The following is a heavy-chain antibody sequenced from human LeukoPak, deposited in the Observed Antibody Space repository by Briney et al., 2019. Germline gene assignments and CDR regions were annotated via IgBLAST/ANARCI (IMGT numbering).Heavy chain of an antibody. Sequence: PGGSLRLSCEASGFTFSSYWMSWVRQAPGKGLEWVAHIKEDESDEYYVDSVRGRFTASRDNAKNSVNLQMNSLRVEDTAVYYCANGKGTDDYWGQGTLVTVSS. J-gene: IGHJ4*02. D-gene: IGHD1-14*01. V-gene: IGHV3-7*01. CDR1: GFTFSSYW. CDR3: ANGKGTDDY. CDR2: IKEDESDE.